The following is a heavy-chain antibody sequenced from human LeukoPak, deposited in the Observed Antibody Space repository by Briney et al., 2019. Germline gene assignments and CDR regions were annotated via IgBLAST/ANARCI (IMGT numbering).Heavy chain of an antibody. CDR1: GYTFTGYY. CDR3: ATSIAAAGPHFDY. V-gene: IGHV1-2*02. Sequence: ASVKVSCKASGYTFTGYYMHWVRQAPGQGLEWMGWINPNSSGTNYAQKFQGRVTMTRDTSISTAYMELSRLRSDDTAVYYCATSIAAAGPHFDYWGQGTLVTVSS. D-gene: IGHD6-13*01. CDR2: INPNSSGT. J-gene: IGHJ4*02.